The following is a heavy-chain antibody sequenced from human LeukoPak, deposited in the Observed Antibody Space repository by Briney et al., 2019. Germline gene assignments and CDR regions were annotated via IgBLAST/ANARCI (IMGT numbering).Heavy chain of an antibody. V-gene: IGHV1-3*01. CDR1: GYTFTSYA. CDR2: INAGNGNT. J-gene: IGHJ4*02. D-gene: IGHD1-26*01. CDR3: ASAGSYRSAFDY. Sequence: ASVKVSCKASGYTFTSYAMHWVRQAPGQRLEWMGWINAGNGNTKYSQKFQGRVTITRDTSASTAYMELSSLRSEDAAVYYCASAGSYRSAFDYWGQGTLVTVSS.